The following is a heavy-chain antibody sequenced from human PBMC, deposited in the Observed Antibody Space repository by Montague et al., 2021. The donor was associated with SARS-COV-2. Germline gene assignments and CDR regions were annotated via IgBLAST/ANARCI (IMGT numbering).Heavy chain of an antibody. V-gene: IGHV3-7*01. J-gene: IGHJ6*02. CDR1: GFTFSSYW. Sequence: SLRLSCAASGFTFSSYWMSWVRQAPGKGLEWVANIKQDGSEKYYXDSVKGRFTISRDNAKNSLYLQMNSLRAEDTAVYYCARDSFVVVPAASNYYYYYGMDDWGQGTTVTVSS. CDR2: IKQDGSEK. CDR3: ARDSFVVVPAASNYYYYYGMDD. D-gene: IGHD2-2*01.